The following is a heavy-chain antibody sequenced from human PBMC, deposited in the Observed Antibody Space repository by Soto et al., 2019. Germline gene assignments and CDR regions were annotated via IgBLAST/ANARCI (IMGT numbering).Heavy chain of an antibody. CDR2: MNPNSGNT. V-gene: IGHV1-8*01. CDR3: AGCRGSCSSTRWLGNWFDP. D-gene: IGHD2-2*01. Sequence: QVQLVQSGAEVKKPGASVKVSCKASGYTFTSYDINWVRQATGQGLEWMGWMNPNSGNTGYAQKFQGRVTMTRNTLKSQAYMGVGRLGSEDTGVYYWAGCRGSCSSTRWLGNWFDPWGQGTLVTVSS. J-gene: IGHJ5*02. CDR1: GYTFTSYD.